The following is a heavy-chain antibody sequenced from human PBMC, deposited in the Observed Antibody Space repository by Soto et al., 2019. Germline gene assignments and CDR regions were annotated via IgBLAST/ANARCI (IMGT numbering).Heavy chain of an antibody. CDR2: ISYDGSNK. Sequence: QVQLVESGGGVVQPGRSLRLSCAASGFTFSSYAMHWVRQAPGKGLEWVAVISYDGSNKYYADSVKGRFTISRDNSKKPLYLQMNSLGAEDTAVYYGARPLWRDDYNWGYFDLWGRGTLVTVSS. D-gene: IGHD4-4*01. CDR1: GFTFSSYA. V-gene: IGHV3-30-3*01. CDR3: ARPLWRDDYNWGYFDL. J-gene: IGHJ2*01.